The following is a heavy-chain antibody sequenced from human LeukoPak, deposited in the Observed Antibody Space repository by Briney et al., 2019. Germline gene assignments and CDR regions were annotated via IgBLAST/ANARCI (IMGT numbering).Heavy chain of an antibody. V-gene: IGHV3-23*01. CDR1: GFTFSNYA. D-gene: IGHD3-9*01. J-gene: IGHJ4*02. CDR2: ITGSGGNT. Sequence: GASLRLSCAASGFTFSNYAMSWVRQAPGKGLEWVSAITGSGGNTYYADSVRGRFTISRDNSKSTVFLQMNSLRAEDTAVYYCAKWGDYDVLTGYYVSDYWGQGTLVTVSS. CDR3: AKWGDYDVLTGYYVSDY.